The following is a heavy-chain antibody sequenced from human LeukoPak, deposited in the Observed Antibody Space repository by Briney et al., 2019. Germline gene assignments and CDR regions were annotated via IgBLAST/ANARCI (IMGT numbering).Heavy chain of an antibody. CDR1: GFTFDDYG. Sequence: TGGSLRLSCAASGFTFDDYGMTWVRQAPGKGLEWVSGINWNGGSTGYADSVKGRFTISRDNAKNSLYLQMNSLRAEDTALYYCARVQTLGYCSGGSCYFDYYYYYMDVWGKGTTVTVSS. CDR3: ARVQTLGYCSGGSCYFDYYYYYMDV. V-gene: IGHV3-20*04. D-gene: IGHD2-15*01. CDR2: INWNGGST. J-gene: IGHJ6*03.